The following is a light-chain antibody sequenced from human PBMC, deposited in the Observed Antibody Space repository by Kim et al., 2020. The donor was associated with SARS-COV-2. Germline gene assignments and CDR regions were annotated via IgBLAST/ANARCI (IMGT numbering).Light chain of an antibody. J-gene: IGKJ4*01. V-gene: IGKV3-15*01. Sequence: ASPGETATLSCRASQSLNSNLAWYQQKPGQAPRLLIYGASIRVTGSPDRVSGSGSGTEFTLTISSLQSEEFAVYYCQQYHKWPLTFGGGTKVDIK. CDR3: QQYHKWPLT. CDR2: GAS. CDR1: QSLNSN.